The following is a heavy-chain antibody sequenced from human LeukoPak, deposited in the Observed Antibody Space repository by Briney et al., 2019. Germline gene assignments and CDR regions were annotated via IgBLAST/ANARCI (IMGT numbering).Heavy chain of an antibody. CDR1: GFTFSYP. Sequence: SGGSLRLSCAASGFTFSYPMHWVRQAPGKGLEWVALISYDGSDKYYADSVKSRFTISRDNSKNTLSLQMNSLRAEDTAVYYCARDGSGDAFDIWGQGTMVTVSS. CDR2: ISYDGSDK. D-gene: IGHD3-10*01. J-gene: IGHJ3*02. V-gene: IGHV3-30-3*01. CDR3: ARDGSGDAFDI.